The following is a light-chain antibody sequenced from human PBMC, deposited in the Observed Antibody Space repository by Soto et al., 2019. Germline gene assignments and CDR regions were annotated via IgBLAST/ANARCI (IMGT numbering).Light chain of an antibody. V-gene: IGLV2-14*03. CDR1: TSDVGRYDY. Sequence: QSALAQPASVPGSPGQSITISCTGTTSDVGRYDYVSWFQQHPGKAPKLIIYDVSHWPSGVSDRFSGSKSGNTASLTISGLQAEDEADYYCSSFTTSTTFVFGTGTKVTVL. J-gene: IGLJ1*01. CDR3: SSFTTSTTFV. CDR2: DVS.